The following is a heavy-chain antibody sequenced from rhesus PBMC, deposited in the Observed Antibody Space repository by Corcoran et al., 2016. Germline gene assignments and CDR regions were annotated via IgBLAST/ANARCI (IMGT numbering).Heavy chain of an antibody. CDR2: FSGNSGTA. CDR3: ARLKPGSSYSLDS. V-gene: IGHV4-92*01. J-gene: IGHJ6*01. D-gene: IGHD4-29*01. Sequence: QVQLQESGPGLVKPSETLSLTCAVPDGSIHRNDWWTWTRQLPGKGLEWVGRFSGNSGTANDNPSLKSRVTISKDTSKNQFSLKLVSVTVADTAIYYCARLKPGSSYSLDSWGQGVVVSVSS. CDR1: DGSIHRNDW.